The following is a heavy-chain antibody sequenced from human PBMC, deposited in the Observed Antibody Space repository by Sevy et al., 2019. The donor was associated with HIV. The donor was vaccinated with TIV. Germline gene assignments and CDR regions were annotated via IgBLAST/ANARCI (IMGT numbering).Heavy chain of an antibody. D-gene: IGHD1-26*01. V-gene: IGHV3-33*06. CDR1: GFSFRTYA. CDR2: IWYDGSNE. CDR3: MKDVGVGSTRRYADY. J-gene: IGHJ4*02. Sequence: GGSLRLSCAASGFSFRTYAMHWVRQAPGKGLEWVAGIWYDGSNENHADSVKGRFTISGDNSKNTLYLQMNSLRAEDTAEYYCMKDVGVGSTRRYADYWGQGTLVTVSS.